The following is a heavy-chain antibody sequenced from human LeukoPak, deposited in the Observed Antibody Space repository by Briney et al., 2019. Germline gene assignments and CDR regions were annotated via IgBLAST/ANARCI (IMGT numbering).Heavy chain of an antibody. V-gene: IGHV4-34*01. J-gene: IGHJ4*02. Sequence: SETLSLTCAVYGGSFSGYYWSWIRQPPGKGLEWIGEINHSGSTNYNPSLKSRVTISVDTSKNQFSLKLSSVTAADTAVYYCARDPPGSGSYLDYWGQGTLVTVSS. CDR3: ARDPPGSGSYLDY. CDR1: GGSFSGYY. D-gene: IGHD3-10*01. CDR2: INHSGST.